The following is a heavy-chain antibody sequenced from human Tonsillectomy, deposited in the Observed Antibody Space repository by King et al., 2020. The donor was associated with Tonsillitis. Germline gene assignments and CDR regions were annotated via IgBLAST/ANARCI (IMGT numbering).Heavy chain of an antibody. CDR1: GFTFTNYG. V-gene: IGHV3-33*05. J-gene: IGHJ4*02. Sequence: VQRVESGGGVVQPGRSLRLSCAASGFTFTNYGIHWVRQAPGKGLEWVAVISYDGSNKYYADSVKGRFTISRDNSKNTLYLQMNSLRAEDTATYYCARGETNDYWGQGTLVTVSS. CDR2: ISYDGSNK. D-gene: IGHD1-26*01. CDR3: ARGETNDY.